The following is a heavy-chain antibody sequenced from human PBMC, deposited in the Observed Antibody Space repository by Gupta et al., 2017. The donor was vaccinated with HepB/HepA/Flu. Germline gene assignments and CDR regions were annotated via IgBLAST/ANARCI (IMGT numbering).Heavy chain of an antibody. V-gene: IGHV3-23*01. Sequence: EVQLLESGGGLVQPGGSLRLSCAASGFPFSSYAMRWVRQAPGKGLEWVSAISGSGGSTYYADSVKDRFTISRDNSKNTLYLQMNSLRAEDTAVYYCAKVPRPFYYGSGSGYFDYWGQGTLVTVSS. D-gene: IGHD3-10*01. CDR1: GFPFSSYA. CDR2: ISGSGGST. CDR3: AKVPRPFYYGSGSGYFDY. J-gene: IGHJ4*02.